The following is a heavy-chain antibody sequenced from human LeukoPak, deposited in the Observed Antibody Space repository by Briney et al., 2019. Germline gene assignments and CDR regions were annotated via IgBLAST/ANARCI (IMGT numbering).Heavy chain of an antibody. CDR2: ISGSGGST. CDR3: ASLGYCSGGSCYYYYYYMDV. J-gene: IGHJ6*03. CDR1: GFTFSSYG. Sequence: GGSLRLSCAASGFTFSSYGLNWVRQAPGKGLEWVSVISGSGGSTYYADSVKGRFTISRDNSKNTLYLQMNSLRAEDTAVYYCASLGYCSGGSCYYYYYYMDVWGKGTTVTVSS. D-gene: IGHD2-15*01. V-gene: IGHV3-23*01.